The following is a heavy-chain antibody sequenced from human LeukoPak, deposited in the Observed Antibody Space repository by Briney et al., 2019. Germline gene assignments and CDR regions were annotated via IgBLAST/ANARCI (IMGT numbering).Heavy chain of an antibody. V-gene: IGHV4-59*01. CDR3: ASQGGMVATSPFWD. CDR2: IFYSGST. J-gene: IGHJ4*02. Sequence: PSETLSLTCVVSGGSISSSYWSWIRQPPGKGPEWIGSIFYSGSTNYNPSLKSRVFISGDTSKNQVSLTLSSATTADTAVYYCASQGGMVATSPFWDWGQGTPVTVSS. CDR1: GGSISSSY. D-gene: IGHD5-12*01.